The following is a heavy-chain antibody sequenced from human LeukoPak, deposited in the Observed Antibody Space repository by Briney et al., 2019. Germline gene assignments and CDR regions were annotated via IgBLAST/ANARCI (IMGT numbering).Heavy chain of an antibody. J-gene: IGHJ5*02. CDR3: ARDSSPIVVVPAATFDP. Sequence: GGSLRLSCAASGFTVSSNYMSWVRQAPGKGLEWVSVIYSGGSTYYADSVKGRFTISRDNSKNTLYLQMNSLRAEDTAVYYCARDSSPIVVVPAATFDPWGQGTLVTVSS. D-gene: IGHD2-2*01. V-gene: IGHV3-53*05. CDR1: GFTVSSNY. CDR2: IYSGGST.